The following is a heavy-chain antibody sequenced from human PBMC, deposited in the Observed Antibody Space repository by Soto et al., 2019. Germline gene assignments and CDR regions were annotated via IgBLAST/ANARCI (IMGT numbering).Heavy chain of an antibody. Sequence: SETLSLTCTVSGGSISGYYWSWIRQPPGKGLEWIGYIYYSGGTNYNPSLKSRVTISVDTNKNQFSLRLSSVTAADTAVYYCASGSWYDGRHYWGQGTLVTVSS. D-gene: IGHD6-13*01. J-gene: IGHJ4*02. CDR1: GGSISGYY. CDR3: ASGSWYDGRHY. CDR2: IYYSGGT. V-gene: IGHV4-59*08.